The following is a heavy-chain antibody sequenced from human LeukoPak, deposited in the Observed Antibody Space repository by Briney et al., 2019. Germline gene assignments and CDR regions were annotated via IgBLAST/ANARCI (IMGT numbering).Heavy chain of an antibody. Sequence: GGSLRLSCAASGLTFSGSAIHWVRQAPGKGLEWIGRIRSKPNSYATAYAASVKGRFTISRDDSKNTTYLQMNSLKTEDTAVYYCTLIIYYYDSRGYYKRGEYFDYWGQGTLVTVSS. J-gene: IGHJ4*02. D-gene: IGHD3-22*01. CDR1: GLTFSGSA. CDR3: TLIIYYYDSRGYYKRGEYFDY. CDR2: IRSKPNSYAT. V-gene: IGHV3-73*01.